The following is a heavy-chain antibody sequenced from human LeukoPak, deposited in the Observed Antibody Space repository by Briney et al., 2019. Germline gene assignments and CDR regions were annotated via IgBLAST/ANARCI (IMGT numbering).Heavy chain of an antibody. D-gene: IGHD4-17*01. CDR3: ARGTVGYYYYMDV. J-gene: IGHJ6*03. V-gene: IGHV4-59*01. CDR2: IYYSGST. CDR1: GGSISSYY. Sequence: SETLSLTCTVSGGSISSYYWSWIRQPPGKGLEWIGYIYYSGSTNYNPSLKSRVTISVDASKNQFSLKLSSVTAADTAVYYCARGTVGYYYYMDVWGKGTTVTVSS.